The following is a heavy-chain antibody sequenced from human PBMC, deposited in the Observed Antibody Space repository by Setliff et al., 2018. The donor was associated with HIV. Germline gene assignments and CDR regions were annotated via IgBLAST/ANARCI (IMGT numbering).Heavy chain of an antibody. Sequence: PGGSLRLSCTTSGFTLGHYAMSWFRQAPGRGLEWVGFIRSKAYGGTTEYAASVKGRFTISRDNARNSLYLEMNSLRADDTAVYYCARDFCGSSCSSGYGYFDHWGQGTLVTVS. CDR2: IRSKAYGGTT. CDR3: ARDFCGSSCSSGYGYFDH. J-gene: IGHJ4*02. V-gene: IGHV3-49*03. D-gene: IGHD2-15*01. CDR1: GFTLGHYA.